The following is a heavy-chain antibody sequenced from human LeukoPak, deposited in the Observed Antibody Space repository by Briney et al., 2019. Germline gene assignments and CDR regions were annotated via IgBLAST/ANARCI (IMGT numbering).Heavy chain of an antibody. V-gene: IGHV4-59*08. CDR3: ARRRGNFWSDYYAFDY. CDR1: GGSISSDY. D-gene: IGHD3-3*01. CDR2: IYYSGDT. Sequence: SETLSLTCTVSGGSISSDYWSWIRQPPGKGLEWFGYIYYSGDTNYNPSLTSRVTISLDTSKTQFSLKLSSVTAADTAVYYCARRRGNFWSDYYAFDYWGLGTLVSVSS. J-gene: IGHJ4*02.